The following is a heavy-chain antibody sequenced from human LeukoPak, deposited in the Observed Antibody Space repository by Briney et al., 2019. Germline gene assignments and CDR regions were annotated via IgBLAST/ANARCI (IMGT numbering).Heavy chain of an antibody. D-gene: IGHD6-13*01. CDR2: ISGSGGST. CDR3: AKTGYSSSWYGGNYFDY. J-gene: IGHJ4*02. V-gene: IGHV3-23*01. CDR1: GFTFSSYA. Sequence: GGSLRLSCAASGFTFSSYAMSWVRQAPGKGLEWVSAISGSGGSTYYADSVKGRFTISRDNSKNTLYLQMNSLRAEDTAVYYCAKTGYSSSWYGGNYFDYWGQGTLVTVSS.